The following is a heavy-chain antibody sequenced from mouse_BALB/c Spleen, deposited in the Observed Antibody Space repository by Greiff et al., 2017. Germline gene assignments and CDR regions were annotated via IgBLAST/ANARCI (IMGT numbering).Heavy chain of an antibody. V-gene: IGHV2-6-7*01. CDR1: GFSLTGYG. J-gene: IGHJ2*01. Sequence: QVQLKESGPGLVAPSQSLSITCTVSGFSLTGYGVNWVRQPPGKGLEWLGMIWGDGSTDYNSALKSRLSISKDNSKSQVFLKMNSLQTDDTARYYCARSYVNYHVLFDYWGQGTTLTVSS. D-gene: IGHD2-1*01. CDR2: IWGDGST. CDR3: ARSYVNYHVLFDY.